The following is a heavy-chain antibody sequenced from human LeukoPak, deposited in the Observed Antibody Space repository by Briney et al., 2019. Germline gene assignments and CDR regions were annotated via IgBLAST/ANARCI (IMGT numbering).Heavy chain of an antibody. CDR1: GDSISSYY. CDR2: LYASGTT. CDR3: ARATYSGDTSYVFDY. Sequence: SETLSLTCTVSGDSISSYYWNWFRQPAGKGLEWIGRLYASGTTSYNPSLESRVSMLLDTSKNQFSLKLNSVTAADTAVYYCARATYSGDTSYVFDYWGQGTLVSVSS. J-gene: IGHJ4*02. D-gene: IGHD1-26*01. V-gene: IGHV4-4*07.